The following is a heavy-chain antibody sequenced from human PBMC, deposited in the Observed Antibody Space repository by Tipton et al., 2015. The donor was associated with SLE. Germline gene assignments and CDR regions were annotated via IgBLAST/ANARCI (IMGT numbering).Heavy chain of an antibody. V-gene: IGHV4-31*03. D-gene: IGHD6-6*01. CDR1: AGSITSGNYY. Sequence: TLSLTCTVSAGSITSGNYYWSWIRQHPGKGLEWIGFIYYTGRTLYNPSLESRVTISVDTSKNQFSLKLSSVTAADTAVYYCARDGGLEYSSSTYFDYWGQGTLVTVSS. CDR2: IYYTGRT. CDR3: ARDGGLEYSSSTYFDY. J-gene: IGHJ4*02.